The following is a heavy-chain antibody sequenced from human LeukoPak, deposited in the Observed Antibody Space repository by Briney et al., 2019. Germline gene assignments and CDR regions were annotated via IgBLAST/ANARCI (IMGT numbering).Heavy chain of an antibody. Sequence: GGSLRLSCAASGLTFSDCYMSWVRQAPGKGLEWVSYISSSGTTIYYADSVKGRFSISRDNAKNSLYLQMNSLRAEDTAVYYCARGGIFYHGMDVWGQGTTVTVSS. D-gene: IGHD3-16*01. CDR3: ARGGIFYHGMDV. J-gene: IGHJ6*02. CDR2: ISSSGTTI. V-gene: IGHV3-11*01. CDR1: GLTFSDCY.